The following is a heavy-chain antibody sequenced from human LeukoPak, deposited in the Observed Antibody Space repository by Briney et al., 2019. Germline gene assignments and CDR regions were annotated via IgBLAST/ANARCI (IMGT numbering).Heavy chain of an antibody. CDR1: GGSFSGYH. V-gene: IGHV4-34*01. CDR3: ARGRHDITMIVVVMTSVSYYLDV. CDR2: INPSGST. J-gene: IGHJ6*03. D-gene: IGHD3-22*01. Sequence: SETLSLTCAVYGGSFSGYHWTWIRQSPGKGLEWIGDINPSGSTYYNPSLKSRLTISVDTFKNQFSLKLRSVTAADTAVYYCARGRHDITMIVVVMTSVSYYLDVWGKGTTVTVS.